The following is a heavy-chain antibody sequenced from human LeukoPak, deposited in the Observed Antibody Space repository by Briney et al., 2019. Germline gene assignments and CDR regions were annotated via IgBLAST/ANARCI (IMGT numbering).Heavy chain of an antibody. J-gene: IGHJ4*02. CDR2: ISSSSSYI. CDR1: GFTFSSYS. D-gene: IGHD6-6*01. Sequence: GGSLRLSCAASGFTFSSYSMNWVRQAPGQGLEWVSSISSSSSYIYYADSVKGRFTISRDNAKNSLYLQMNSLRAEDTALYYCARVRGEIAARHPSDYWGQGTLVTVSS. CDR3: ARVRGEIAARHPSDY. V-gene: IGHV3-21*04.